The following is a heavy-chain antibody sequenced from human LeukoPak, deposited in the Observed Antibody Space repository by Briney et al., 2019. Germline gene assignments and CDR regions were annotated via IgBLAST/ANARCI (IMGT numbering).Heavy chain of an antibody. D-gene: IGHD6-13*01. Sequence: PGGSLRLSCAASGFTFSDYYMSWIRQAPGKGLEWVSYISSSGSTIYYADSAKGRFTISRDNAKNSLYLQMNSLRAEDTAVYYCARSSSWITDYDYWGQGTLVTVSS. J-gene: IGHJ4*02. CDR3: ARSSSWITDYDY. V-gene: IGHV3-11*04. CDR1: GFTFSDYY. CDR2: ISSSGSTI.